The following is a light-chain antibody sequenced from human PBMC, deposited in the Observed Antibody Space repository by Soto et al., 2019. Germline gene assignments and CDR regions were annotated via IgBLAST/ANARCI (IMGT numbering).Light chain of an antibody. J-gene: IGKJ4*01. V-gene: IGKV1-5*01. CDR3: KQYNSYPLT. Sequence: DIQMTQSPSTLSASVGDRVTITCRASQSISSWLAWYQQKPGKAPKLLINDASNLESGVPSRFSGSGSATEFTLTISSLQPDDSATYYCKQYNSYPLTFGGGTKVDIK. CDR1: QSISSW. CDR2: DAS.